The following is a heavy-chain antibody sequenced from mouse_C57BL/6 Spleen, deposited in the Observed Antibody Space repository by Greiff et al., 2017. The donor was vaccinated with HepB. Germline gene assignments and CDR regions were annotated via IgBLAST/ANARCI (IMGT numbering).Heavy chain of an antibody. CDR1: GFTFSSYA. CDR3: AREGSYAMDY. V-gene: IGHV5-4*01. CDR2: ISDGGSYT. J-gene: IGHJ4*01. Sequence: DVQLVESGGGLVKPGRSLKLSCAASGFTFSSYAMSWVRQTPEKRLEWVATISDGGSYTYYPDNVKGRFTISRDNAKNNLYLQMSHLKSEDTAMYYCAREGSYAMDYWGQGTSVTVSS.